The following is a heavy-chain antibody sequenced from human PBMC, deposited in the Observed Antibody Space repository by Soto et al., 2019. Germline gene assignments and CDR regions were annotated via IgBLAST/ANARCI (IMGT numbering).Heavy chain of an antibody. D-gene: IGHD1-26*01. CDR3: ARVPGSSYHHPFFDY. Sequence: SVKVSCKASGGTFSSYAISWVRQAPGQGLEWMGGIIPIFGTANYAQKFQGRVTITADESTSTAYMELSSLRSEDTAVYYCARVPGSSYHHPFFDYWGQGTLVTVSS. J-gene: IGHJ4*02. V-gene: IGHV1-69*13. CDR1: GGTFSSYA. CDR2: IIPIFGTA.